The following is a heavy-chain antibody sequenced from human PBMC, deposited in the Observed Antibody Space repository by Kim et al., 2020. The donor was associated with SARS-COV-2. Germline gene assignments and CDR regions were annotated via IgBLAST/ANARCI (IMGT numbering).Heavy chain of an antibody. CDR1: GGSISSSSYY. J-gene: IGHJ5*02. D-gene: IGHD2-15*01. Sequence: SETLSLTCTVSGGSISSSSYYWGWIRQPPGKGLEWIGSIYYSGSTYYNPSLKSRVTISVDTSKNQFSLKLSSVTAADTAVYYCARRNIVVVVAATPGWFDPWGQGTLVTVSS. CDR3: ARRNIVVVVAATPGWFDP. V-gene: IGHV4-39*01. CDR2: IYYSGST.